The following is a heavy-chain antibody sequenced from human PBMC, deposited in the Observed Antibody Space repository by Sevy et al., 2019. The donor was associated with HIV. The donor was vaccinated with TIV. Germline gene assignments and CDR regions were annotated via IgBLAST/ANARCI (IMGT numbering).Heavy chain of an antibody. J-gene: IGHJ6*02. V-gene: IGHV1-69*13. CDR1: GGTFSSYS. CDR3: AFGGGYQLLANYYFAMDV. CDR2: TTRIFGTS. Sequence: ASVKVSCKASGGTFSSYSISWVRQAPGQGLEWMGGTTRIFGTSNYAQKFQGRVTITAAESTSTAYMELSSLRSEDTAVYYCAFGGGYQLLANYYFAMDVWGQGTTVTVSS. D-gene: IGHD2-2*01.